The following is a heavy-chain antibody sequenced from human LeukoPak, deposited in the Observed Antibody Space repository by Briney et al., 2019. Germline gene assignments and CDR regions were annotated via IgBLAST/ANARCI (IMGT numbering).Heavy chain of an antibody. CDR1: GGSISSYY. J-gene: IGHJ6*03. Sequence: SETLSLTRTVSGGSISSYYWSWIRQPAGKGLEWIGRIYTSGSTNYNTSLKSRVTMSVDTSKNQFSLKLSSVTAADTAVYYCARDRSAYHVSDYYYYMDVWGKGTTVTVSS. V-gene: IGHV4-4*07. CDR2: IYTSGST. CDR3: ARDRSAYHVSDYYYYMDV. D-gene: IGHD3-16*01.